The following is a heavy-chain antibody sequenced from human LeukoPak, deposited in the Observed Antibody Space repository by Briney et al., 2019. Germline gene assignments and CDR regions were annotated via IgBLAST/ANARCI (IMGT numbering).Heavy chain of an antibody. CDR3: ARDSPYSGSYFRAFDI. CDR1: GGSISSSNW. Sequence: IPSETLSLTCAVSGGSISSSNWWSWVRQPPGKGLEWIGEIYHSGSTNYNPSLKSRVTMSVDTSKNQFSLKLSSVTAADTAVYYCARDSPYSGSYFRAFDIWGQGTMVTVSS. V-gene: IGHV4-4*02. CDR2: IYHSGST. D-gene: IGHD1-26*01. J-gene: IGHJ3*02.